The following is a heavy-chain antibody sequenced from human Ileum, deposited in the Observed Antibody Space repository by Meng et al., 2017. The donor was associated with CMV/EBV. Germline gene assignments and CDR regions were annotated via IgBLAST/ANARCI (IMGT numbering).Heavy chain of an antibody. V-gene: IGHV4-38-2*02. Sequence: LSCSVSGYSISSGYYWGWIRQPPGKGLEWIGTIYHSGSTSYSPSLQSRVTISVDTSKNQFSLKLSSVTAADTAVYYCARVAIYDSSGYYHSPKFDYWGQGTLVTVSS. J-gene: IGHJ4*02. D-gene: IGHD3-22*01. CDR1: GYSISSGYY. CDR2: IYHSGST. CDR3: ARVAIYDSSGYYHSPKFDY.